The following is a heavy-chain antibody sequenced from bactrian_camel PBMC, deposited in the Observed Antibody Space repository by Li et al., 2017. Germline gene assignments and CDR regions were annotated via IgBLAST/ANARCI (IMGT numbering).Heavy chain of an antibody. J-gene: IGHJ4*01. V-gene: IGHV3S60*01. D-gene: IGHD6*01. CDR2: IRTDGFI. CDR1: GSTFDEHE. Sequence: HVQLVESGGGSVQPGETLRLSCTSSGSTFDEHEMGWYRQAPGSECEMVSSIRTDGFIWYKDSVKGRFTITEDIARNTVYLQMNSLKPEDTGVYYCAAASGPLSQTVVAGCATSEYNYWGQGTQVTVS. CDR3: AAASGPLSQTVVAGCATSEYNY.